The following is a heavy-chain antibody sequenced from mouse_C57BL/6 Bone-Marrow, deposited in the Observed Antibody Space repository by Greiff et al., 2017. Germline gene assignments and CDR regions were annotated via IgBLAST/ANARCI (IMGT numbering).Heavy chain of an antibody. J-gene: IGHJ3*01. V-gene: IGHV3-6*01. Sequence: ESGPGLVKPSQSLSLTCSVTGYSITSGYYWNWIRQFPGNKLEWMGYISYDGSNNYNPSLKNRISINRDTSKNQFFLKLNSVATEDTATDYCAREGLYYDDDGGAWFAYWGQGTLVTVSA. CDR1: GYSITSGYY. D-gene: IGHD2-4*01. CDR2: ISYDGSN. CDR3: AREGLYYDDDGGAWFAY.